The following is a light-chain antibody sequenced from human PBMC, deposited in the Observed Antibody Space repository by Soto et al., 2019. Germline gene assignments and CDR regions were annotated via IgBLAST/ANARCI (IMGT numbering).Light chain of an antibody. J-gene: IGKJ2*01. CDR3: QQRSNWPRT. CDR1: QSVSSS. CDR2: DAS. V-gene: IGKV3-11*01. Sequence: EIVLTQSPATLYLSPGERATLSCRASQSVSSSLGWYQQIPGQAPRLLIYDASNRATGIPARFSGSGSGTDFTLTISSLEPEDFAVYYCQQRSNWPRTFGQGTKLEIK.